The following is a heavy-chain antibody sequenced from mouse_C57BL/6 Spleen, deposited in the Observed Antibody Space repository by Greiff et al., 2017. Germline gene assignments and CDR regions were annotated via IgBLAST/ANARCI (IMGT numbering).Heavy chain of an antibody. J-gene: IGHJ2*01. CDR2: ISSGGSYT. CDR1: GFTFSSYG. Sequence: EVQLVESGGDLVKPGGSLKLSCAASGFTFSSYGMSWVRQTPDKRLEWVATISSGGSYTYYPDSVKGRFTISRDNAKNTLYLKMSSLKSENTAMYYCARLSFHYFDYWGQGTTLTVSS. CDR3: ARLSFHYFDY. V-gene: IGHV5-6*01.